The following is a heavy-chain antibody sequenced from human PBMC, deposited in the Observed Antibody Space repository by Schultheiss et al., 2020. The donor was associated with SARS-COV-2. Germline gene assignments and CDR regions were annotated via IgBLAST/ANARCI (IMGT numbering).Heavy chain of an antibody. CDR2: IYHSGST. V-gene: IGHV4-38-2*02. CDR3: ARAWRVMVRGAHIKSFDY. CDR1: GYSISSGYY. D-gene: IGHD3-10*01. J-gene: IGHJ4*02. Sequence: SETLSLTCTVSGYSISSGYYWGWIRQPPGKGLEWIGSIYHSGSTYYNPSLKSRVTISVDTSKNQFSLKLSSVTAADTAVYYCARAWRVMVRGAHIKSFDYWGQGTLVTVSS.